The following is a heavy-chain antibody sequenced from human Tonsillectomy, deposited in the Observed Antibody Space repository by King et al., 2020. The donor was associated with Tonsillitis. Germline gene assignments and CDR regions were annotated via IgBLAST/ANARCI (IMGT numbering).Heavy chain of an antibody. CDR3: AKLQPGWFGELLDS. Sequence: VQLVESGGGLVKPGGSLRLSCAAPGFTFSIYAMTWVRQAPGEGLEWVSVIYSGASYPYYADSVKGRFTISRDNSKNTLYLQMNSLRAEDTAVYYCAKLQPGWFGELLDSWGQGTLVTVSS. CDR1: GFTFSIYA. CDR2: IYSGASYP. V-gene: IGHV3-23*03. D-gene: IGHD3-10*01. J-gene: IGHJ4*02.